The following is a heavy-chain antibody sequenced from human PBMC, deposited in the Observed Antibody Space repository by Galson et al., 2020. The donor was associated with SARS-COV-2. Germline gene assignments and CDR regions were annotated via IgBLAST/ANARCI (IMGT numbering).Heavy chain of an antibody. J-gene: IGHJ4*02. CDR1: GFTFSTYS. Sequence: GGSLRLSCAASGFTFSTYSMNWVRQGPGKGLEWVASITSNNNYIYYADSVKGRFTISRDNAKNSLFLQMTSLRAEDTAVYYCARAPVVIIKYFDSWSQGALVTVSS. V-gene: IGHV3-21*01. D-gene: IGHD3-22*01. CDR3: ARAPVVIIKYFDS. CDR2: ITSNNNYI.